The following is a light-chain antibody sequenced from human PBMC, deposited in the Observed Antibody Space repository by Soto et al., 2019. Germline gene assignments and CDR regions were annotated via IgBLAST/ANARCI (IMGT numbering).Light chain of an antibody. CDR1: QSIRRF. Sequence: DIQMTQSPSSLSASVGDRVTITCRASQSIRRFLAWYRQKPGKAPKLLIYQASNLESGVPSRFSGSGSGTEFTLTISSLQPDDLAVYYCQQYNYYRWTFGQGTKVDIK. CDR3: QQYNYYRWT. V-gene: IGKV1-5*03. CDR2: QAS. J-gene: IGKJ1*01.